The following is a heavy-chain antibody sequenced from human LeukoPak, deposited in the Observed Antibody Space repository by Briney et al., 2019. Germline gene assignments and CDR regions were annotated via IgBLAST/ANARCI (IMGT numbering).Heavy chain of an antibody. Sequence: SETLSLTCTVSGGSISSYYWSWIRQPPGKGLEWIGYIYYSGSTNYNPSLKSRVTISVDTSKTQFSLKLSSVTAADTAVYYCARLGCSSTSCYRSYYYCGMDVWGQGTTVTVSS. CDR3: ARLGCSSTSCYRSYYYCGMDV. CDR2: IYYSGST. CDR1: GGSISSYY. V-gene: IGHV4-59*08. D-gene: IGHD2-2*01. J-gene: IGHJ6*02.